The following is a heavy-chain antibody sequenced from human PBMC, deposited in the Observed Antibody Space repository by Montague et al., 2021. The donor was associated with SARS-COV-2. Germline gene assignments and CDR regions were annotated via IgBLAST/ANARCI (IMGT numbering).Heavy chain of an antibody. CDR1: SGSIISSGYD. D-gene: IGHD3-10*01. J-gene: IGHJ4*02. V-gene: IGHV4-39*02. CDR2: IYYSGTI. CDR3: GRGMIRGVPTPFDY. Sequence: SETLSLTCSISSGSIISSGYDWGWIRQPPGKELEWIGYIYYSGTIYYYPSLQSRGSISVDTSKNHLSLRLSSVTAADKAVYFCGRGMIRGVPTPFDYWGQGSQVTVSS.